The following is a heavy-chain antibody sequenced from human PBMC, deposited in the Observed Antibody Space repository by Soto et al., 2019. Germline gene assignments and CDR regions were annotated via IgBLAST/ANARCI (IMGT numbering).Heavy chain of an antibody. CDR2: IYHSGST. CDR1: GVSISSGGYS. Sequence: QLQLQESFSVLVKPSQTLSLTCAVSGVSISSGGYSWSWVRQPPGKCRERVGYIYHSGSTYYNPSLKSRVTISVDRSKNQFSLKLSSVTAADTAVYYCARAPVEYCSGGSCYLDAFDIWGQGTMVTVSS. V-gene: IGHV4-30-2*01. J-gene: IGHJ3*02. CDR3: ARAPVEYCSGGSCYLDAFDI. D-gene: IGHD2-15*01.